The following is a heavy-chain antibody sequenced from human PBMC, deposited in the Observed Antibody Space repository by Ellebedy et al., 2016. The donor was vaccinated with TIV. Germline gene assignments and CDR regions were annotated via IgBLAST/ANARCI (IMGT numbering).Heavy chain of an antibody. CDR3: ARWNGYEHAHFDY. Sequence: PGGSLRLSCQGSGYSFTSYWIGWVRQMPGKGLEWMAIIYPGDSETRYSPSFQGQVTISADNSISTAYLQWSSLKASDTAMYYCARWNGYEHAHFDYWGQGTLVTVSS. D-gene: IGHD5-12*01. V-gene: IGHV5-51*01. CDR2: IYPGDSET. J-gene: IGHJ4*02. CDR1: GYSFTSYW.